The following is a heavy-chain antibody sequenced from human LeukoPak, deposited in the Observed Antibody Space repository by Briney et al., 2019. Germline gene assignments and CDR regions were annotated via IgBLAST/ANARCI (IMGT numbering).Heavy chain of an antibody. D-gene: IGHD6-19*01. CDR3: AMLEVVAGTEWFDP. V-gene: IGHV4-34*01. J-gene: IGHJ5*02. CDR1: GGSFSGYY. Sequence: PETLSLTCAVYGGSFSGYYWSWIRQPPGKGLEWIGEINHSGSTNYNPSLRSRVTISVDTSKNQFSLKLSSVTAADTAVYYCAMLEVVAGTEWFDPWGQGTLVTVSS. CDR2: INHSGST.